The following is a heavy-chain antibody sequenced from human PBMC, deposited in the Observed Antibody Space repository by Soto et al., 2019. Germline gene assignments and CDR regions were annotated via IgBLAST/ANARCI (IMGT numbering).Heavy chain of an antibody. J-gene: IGHJ4*02. V-gene: IGHV3-23*01. CDR3: AKMNDFWSGYYSAYYFDY. D-gene: IGHD3-3*01. CDR2: ISGSGGRT. Sequence: VQLLESGGGLVQPGGSLRLSCAASGFTFSTYAMSWVRQAPGMGLEWVSGISGSGGRTYYADSVKGRFTISRDTSNNTVYLQMNSLRAEETAVYYCAKMNDFWSGYYSAYYFDYWGPGTLVTVSS. CDR1: GFTFSTYA.